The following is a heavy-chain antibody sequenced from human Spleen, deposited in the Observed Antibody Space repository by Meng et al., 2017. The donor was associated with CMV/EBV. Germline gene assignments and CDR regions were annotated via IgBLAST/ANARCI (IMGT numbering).Heavy chain of an antibody. CDR3: AVTVGATKSYYYYYGMDV. CDR1: GGTFSSYA. J-gene: IGHJ6*02. Sequence: SVKVSCKASGGTFSSYAISWVRQAPGQGLEWMGGIIPIFGTANYAQKFQGRVTITTDESTSTAYMELSSLRSEDTAVYYCAVTVGATKSYYYYYGMDVWGQGTTVTAP. V-gene: IGHV1-69*05. D-gene: IGHD1-26*01. CDR2: IIPIFGTA.